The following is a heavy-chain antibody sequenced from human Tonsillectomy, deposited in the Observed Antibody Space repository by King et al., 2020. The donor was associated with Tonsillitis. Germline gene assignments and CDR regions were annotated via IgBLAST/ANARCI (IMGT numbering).Heavy chain of an antibody. V-gene: IGHV1-2*02. J-gene: IGHJ4*02. Sequence: VQLVESGAEVKKPGASVKVSCKASGYTFTGYYMHWVRQAPGQGLEWMGWINPNSGGTNYAQKFQGRVTMTRDTSISTAYMELSRLRSDDTAVYYCAKERGGGYSGGDYWGQGTLVTVSS. CDR3: AKERGGGYSGGDY. CDR1: GYTFTGYY. D-gene: IGHD1-26*01. CDR2: INPNSGGT.